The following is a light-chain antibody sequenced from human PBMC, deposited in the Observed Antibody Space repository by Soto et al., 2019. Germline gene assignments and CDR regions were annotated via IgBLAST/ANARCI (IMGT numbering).Light chain of an antibody. CDR2: GAS. J-gene: IGKJ4*01. Sequence: EIVLTQSPGALSVAPGETLSLSCRASEAINNNFVAWYQQRPGQVPRLLMYGASIRVSGVPDRISGRRSGTGFILNIARVEPEDSAVYFCQQYHRSPLTFGGGTQV. V-gene: IGKV3-20*01. CDR1: EAINNNF. CDR3: QQYHRSPLT.